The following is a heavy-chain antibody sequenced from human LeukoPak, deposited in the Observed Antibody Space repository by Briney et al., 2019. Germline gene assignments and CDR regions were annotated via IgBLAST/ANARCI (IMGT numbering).Heavy chain of an antibody. D-gene: IGHD2-15*01. CDR1: GGTFSSYA. CDR3: ATRYCSGGSCPNYYYYYINV. CDR2: ISAYNGNK. J-gene: IGHJ6*03. Sequence: ASVKVSCKASGGTFSSYAISWVRQAPGQGLEWMGWISAYNGNKNNAQKLQGRVSMTTDTSTSTAYMELRSLRYDDTAVYYCATRYCSGGSCPNYYYYYINVWGKGTTVTISS. V-gene: IGHV1-18*01.